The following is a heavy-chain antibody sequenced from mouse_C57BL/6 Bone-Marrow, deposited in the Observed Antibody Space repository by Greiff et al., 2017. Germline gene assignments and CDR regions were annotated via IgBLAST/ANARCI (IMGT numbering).Heavy chain of an antibody. CDR1: GFNIKDDY. D-gene: IGHD1-1*01. CDR2: IDPENGDT. J-gene: IGHJ4*01. Sequence: VQLQQSGAELVRPGASVKLSCTASGFNIKDDYMHWVKQRPEQGLEWIGWIDPENGDTEYASKFQGKATITADTSSNTANLQLSSLTSEDTAVYNCTPYYGSSLSHYAMDYWGQGTSVTVSS. V-gene: IGHV14-4*01. CDR3: TPYYGSSLSHYAMDY.